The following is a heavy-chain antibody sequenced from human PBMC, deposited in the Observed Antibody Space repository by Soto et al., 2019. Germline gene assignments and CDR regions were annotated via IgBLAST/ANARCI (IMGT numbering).Heavy chain of an antibody. V-gene: IGHV3-53*01. CDR1: GFTVSSNY. J-gene: IGHJ1*01. CDR3: ARDRVESGYPEYFQH. CDR2: IYSGGST. D-gene: IGHD3-22*01. Sequence: EVQLVESGGGLIQPGGSLRLSCAASGFTVSSNYMSWVRQAPGKGLEWVSVIYSGGSTYYADSVKGRFTISRDNSQNPLSLQMNSLRAEDTAVYYCARDRVESGYPEYFQHWGQGNLVTVSS.